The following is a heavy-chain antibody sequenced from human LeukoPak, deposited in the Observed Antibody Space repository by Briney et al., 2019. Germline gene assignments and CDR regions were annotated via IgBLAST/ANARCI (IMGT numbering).Heavy chain of an antibody. CDR2: ITRNQDFI. D-gene: IGHD3-10*01. V-gene: IGHV3-9*01. Sequence: SPRLSCAASGFSFDDYAMHWVRQAPGKGLEWVSGITRNQDFIVYADSVKGRFTISRDNAKNSLYLRMNSLRAEDTALYYCAKDYYASGSYLIGYGLDVWGQGTTVTVSS. J-gene: IGHJ6*02. CDR3: AKDYYASGSYLIGYGLDV. CDR1: GFSFDDYA.